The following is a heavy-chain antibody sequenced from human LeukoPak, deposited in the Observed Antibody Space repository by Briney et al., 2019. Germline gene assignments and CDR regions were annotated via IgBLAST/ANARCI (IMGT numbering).Heavy chain of an antibody. CDR1: GFTFSDYY. Sequence: GGSLRLSCAASGFTFSDYYMSWIRQAPGKGLEWVSYISSSGSTIYYADSVKGRFTISRDNAKNSLYLQMNSLRAEDTAVYYCAREEVHDFWSGYSLNRFDPWGQGTLVTVSS. J-gene: IGHJ5*02. D-gene: IGHD3-3*01. CDR3: AREEVHDFWSGYSLNRFDP. V-gene: IGHV3-11*04. CDR2: ISSSGSTI.